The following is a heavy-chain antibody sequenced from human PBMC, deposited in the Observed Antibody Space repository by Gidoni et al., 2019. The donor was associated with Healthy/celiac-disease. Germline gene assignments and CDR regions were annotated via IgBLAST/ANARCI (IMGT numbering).Heavy chain of an antibody. CDR1: GFTFSSCA. CDR2: ISGSGGST. Sequence: EVQLVASGGGLVQPGGYLSLSCAASGFTFSSCAMSWVRQAPGKGLEWVSAISGSGGSTYYADSVKGRFTISRDNSKNTLYLQMNSLRAEDTAVYYCAKDLPPRYYYDSSGSELDYWGQGTLVTVSS. V-gene: IGHV3-23*04. J-gene: IGHJ4*02. D-gene: IGHD3-22*01. CDR3: AKDLPPRYYYDSSGSELDY.